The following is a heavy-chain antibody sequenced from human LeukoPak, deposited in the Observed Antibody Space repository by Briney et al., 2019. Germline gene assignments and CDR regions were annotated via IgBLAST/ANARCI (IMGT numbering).Heavy chain of an antibody. J-gene: IGHJ4*02. CDR2: ISSSGTTI. CDR3: ARASVWYFLEY. Sequence: PGGSLRLSCAASGFTFSSHEMNCVRQAPGKGLEWVSYISSSGTTIFYADSLRGRFTISRDNAKNSLYLQMNSLRAEDTAVYYCARASVWYFLEYCGQGTLVTVSS. V-gene: IGHV3-48*03. CDR1: GFTFSSHE. D-gene: IGHD2/OR15-2a*01.